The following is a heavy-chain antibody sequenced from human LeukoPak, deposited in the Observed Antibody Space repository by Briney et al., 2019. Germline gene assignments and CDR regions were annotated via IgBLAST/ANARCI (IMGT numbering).Heavy chain of an antibody. CDR2: INPSGGST. CDR3: ARDFTMVRGVIMGYYYYGMDV. V-gene: IGHV1-46*01. CDR1: GYTFTSYY. Sequence: GASVKVSCKASGYTFTSYYMHWVRQAPGQGLEWMGIINPSGGSTSYAQRFQGRVTMTTDTSTSTVYMELSSLRSEDTAVYYCARDFTMVRGVIMGYYYYGMDVWGQGTTVTVSS. D-gene: IGHD3-10*01. J-gene: IGHJ6*02.